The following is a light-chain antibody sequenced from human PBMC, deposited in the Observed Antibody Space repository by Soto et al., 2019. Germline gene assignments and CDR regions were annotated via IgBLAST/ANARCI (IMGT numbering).Light chain of an antibody. CDR1: LSISNS. CDR3: QQRGEWPPGAT. J-gene: IGKJ5*01. Sequence: EIGLTQSAATLSLSPGERATLSCWASLSISNSLAWYQQKPGQAPRLLIYEASNRATGIPARFSGSGSGKDFTLTISSLEPEDFAVYYCQQRGEWPPGATFGQGTRLEIK. CDR2: EAS. V-gene: IGKV3-11*01.